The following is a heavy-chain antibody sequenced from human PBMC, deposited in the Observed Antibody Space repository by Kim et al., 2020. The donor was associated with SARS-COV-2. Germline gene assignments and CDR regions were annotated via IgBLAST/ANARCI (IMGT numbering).Heavy chain of an antibody. D-gene: IGHD3-16*01. V-gene: IGHV1-18*01. CDR2: ISAHNGNT. CDR3: ARGGADY. J-gene: IGHJ4*02. CDR1: GYAFSNYD. Sequence: ASVKVSCKASGYAFSNYDINWVRQAPGQGLEWMGWISAHNGNTMYAQKVLGRVTMTTDTSTTTAYMELKSLTSDDTAIYYCARGGADYWGQGTLVTVSS.